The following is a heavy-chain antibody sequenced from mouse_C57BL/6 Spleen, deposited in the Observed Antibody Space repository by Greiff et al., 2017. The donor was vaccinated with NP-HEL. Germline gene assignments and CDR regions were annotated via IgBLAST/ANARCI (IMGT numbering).Heavy chain of an antibody. Sequence: QVHVKQPGAELVKPGASVKVSCKASGYTFTSSWMHWVKQRPGQGLEWIGRIHPSDSDTNYNQKFKGKATLTVDKSSSTAYMQLSSLTSEDSAVYYCALITTVVVFDYWGQGTTLTVSS. D-gene: IGHD1-1*01. CDR2: IHPSDSDT. CDR1: GYTFTSSW. V-gene: IGHV1-74*01. J-gene: IGHJ2*01. CDR3: ALITTVVVFDY.